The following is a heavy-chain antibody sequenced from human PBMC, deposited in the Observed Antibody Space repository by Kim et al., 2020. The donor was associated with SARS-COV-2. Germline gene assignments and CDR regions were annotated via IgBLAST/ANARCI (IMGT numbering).Heavy chain of an antibody. CDR3: ARETSYGMDV. J-gene: IGHJ6*02. CDR2: IYYSGST. CDR1: GGSISSYY. Sequence: SETLFLTCTVSGGSISSYYSSWIRQPPGKGLEWIGYIYYSGSTNYNPSLKSRVTISVDTSKNQFSLKLSSVTAADTAVYYCARETSYGMDVWGQGTTVTV. V-gene: IGHV4-59*13.